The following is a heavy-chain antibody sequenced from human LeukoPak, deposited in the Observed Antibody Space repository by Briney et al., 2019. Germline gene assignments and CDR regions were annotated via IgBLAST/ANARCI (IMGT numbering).Heavy chain of an antibody. D-gene: IGHD6-19*01. CDR2: IIPIFGTA. CDR1: GGTFSIYA. CDR3: ASGGIAVATREFDY. V-gene: IGHV1-69*13. J-gene: IGHJ4*02. Sequence: GASVKVSCTASGGTFSIYAISWVRQAPGQGLEWMGGIIPIFGTANYAQKFQGRVTITADESTSTAYMELSSLRSEDTAVYYCASGGIAVATREFDYWGQGTLVTVSS.